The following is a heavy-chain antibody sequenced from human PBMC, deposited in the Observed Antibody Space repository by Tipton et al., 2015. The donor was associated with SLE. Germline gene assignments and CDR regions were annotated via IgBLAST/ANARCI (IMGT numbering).Heavy chain of an antibody. CDR2: IYYSGST. J-gene: IGHJ4*02. Sequence: TLSLTCTVSGGSISSYYWSWIRQPPGKGLEWIGYIYYSGSTNYNPSLKSRVTISVDTSKNQFSLKLSSVTAADTAVYYCARIYAAGDYWGQGTLVTVSS. CDR1: GGSISSYY. D-gene: IGHD6-13*01. V-gene: IGHV4-59*01. CDR3: ARIYAAGDY.